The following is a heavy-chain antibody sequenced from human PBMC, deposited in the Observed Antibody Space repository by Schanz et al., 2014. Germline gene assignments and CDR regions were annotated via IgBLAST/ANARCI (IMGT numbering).Heavy chain of an antibody. Sequence: QVQLQESGPGLVKPSQTLSLTCTVSGGSIRSGTYYWSWIRQPAGKALEWVGRVFPNGITNYNPSLKDRFTISLDTSKNQLSLELTALTAADTAVYYCARDTTWRLDLWGRGTLVTVSS. J-gene: IGHJ2*01. CDR3: ARDTTWRLDL. V-gene: IGHV4-61*02. CDR1: GGSIRSGTYY. D-gene: IGHD1-1*01. CDR2: VFPNGIT.